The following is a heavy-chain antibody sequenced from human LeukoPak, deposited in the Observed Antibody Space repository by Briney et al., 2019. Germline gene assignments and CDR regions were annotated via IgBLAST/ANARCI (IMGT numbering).Heavy chain of an antibody. D-gene: IGHD5-12*01. J-gene: IGHJ6*02. CDR2: IIPIFGTA. CDR3: ARASIVATISYYYYGMDV. CDR1: GGTFSSYA. V-gene: IGHV1-69*13. Sequence: SVKVSCKASGGTFSSYAISWVRQAPGQGLEWMGGIIPIFGTANYAQKFQGRVTITADESTSTAYMELSSLRSEDTAVYYCARASIVATISYYYYGMDVWGQGTTVTVSS.